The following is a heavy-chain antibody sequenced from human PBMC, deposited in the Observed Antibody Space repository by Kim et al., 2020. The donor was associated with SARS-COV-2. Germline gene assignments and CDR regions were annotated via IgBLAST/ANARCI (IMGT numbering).Heavy chain of an antibody. CDR2: ISGSGGST. CDR1: GFTFSSYA. D-gene: IGHD5-18*01. V-gene: IGHV3-23*01. J-gene: IGHJ4*02. CDR3: AKTGGYSYGSGRYFDY. Sequence: GGSLRLSCAASGFTFSSYAMSWVRQAPGKGLEWVSAISGSGGSTYYADSVKGRFTISRDNSKNTLYLQMNSLRAEDTAVYYCAKTGGYSYGSGRYFDYWGQGTLVTVSS.